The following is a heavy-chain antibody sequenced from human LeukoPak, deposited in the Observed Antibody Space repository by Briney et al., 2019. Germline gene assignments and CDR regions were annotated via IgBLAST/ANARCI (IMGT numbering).Heavy chain of an antibody. CDR1: GFTFSSYE. CDR3: ARGGRYFDWFDY. J-gene: IGHJ4*02. V-gene: IGHV3-53*01. CDR2: IYSGGST. Sequence: GGSLRLSCAASGFTFSSYEMNWVRQAPGKGLEWVSVIYSGGSTYYADSVKGRFTISRDNSKNTLYLQMNSLRAEDTAVYYCARGGRYFDWFDYWGQGTLVTVSS. D-gene: IGHD3-9*01.